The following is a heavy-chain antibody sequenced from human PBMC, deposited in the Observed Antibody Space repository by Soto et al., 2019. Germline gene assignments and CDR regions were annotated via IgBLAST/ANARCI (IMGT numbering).Heavy chain of an antibody. CDR3: AQAEDLYSSGWYYFDY. V-gene: IGHV4-30-2*01. CDR2: IYHSGST. D-gene: IGHD6-19*01. J-gene: IGHJ4*02. Sequence: PSETLSLTCAFSGVSISSGGYSWSWIRQPPGKGLEWIGYIYHSGSTYYNPSLKSRVTISVDRSKNQFSLKLSSVTAADTAVYYCAQAEDLYSSGWYYFDYWGQGTLVTVSS. CDR1: GVSISSGGYS.